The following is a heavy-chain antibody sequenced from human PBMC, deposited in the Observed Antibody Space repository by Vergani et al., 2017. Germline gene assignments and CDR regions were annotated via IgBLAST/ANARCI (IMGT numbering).Heavy chain of an antibody. CDR2: ISGSGGST. D-gene: IGHD2-8*02. Sequence: EVQLLESGGGLVQPGGSLRLSCAASGFTFSSYAMSWVRQAQGKGLEWVSAISGSGGSTYYADSVKGRFTISRDNSKNTLYLQMNSLRAEDTAVYYCAKGKAATRVLNWFDPWGQGTLVTVSS. CDR1: GFTFSSYA. J-gene: IGHJ5*02. CDR3: AKGKAATRVLNWFDP. V-gene: IGHV3-23*01.